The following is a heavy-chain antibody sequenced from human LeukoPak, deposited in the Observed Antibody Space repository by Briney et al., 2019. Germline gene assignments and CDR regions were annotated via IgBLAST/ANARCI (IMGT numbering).Heavy chain of an antibody. CDR2: INHSGST. CDR1: GGSFSGYY. J-gene: IGHJ6*02. CDR3: ATAFLGLYYYYGTDV. V-gene: IGHV4-34*01. Sequence: PSETLSLTCAVYGGSFSGYYWSWIRQPPGKGLEWIGEINHSGSTNYNPSLKSRVTISVDTSKNQFSLKLSSVTAADTAVYYCATAFLGLYYYYGTDVWGQGTTVTVS. D-gene: IGHD2/OR15-2a*01.